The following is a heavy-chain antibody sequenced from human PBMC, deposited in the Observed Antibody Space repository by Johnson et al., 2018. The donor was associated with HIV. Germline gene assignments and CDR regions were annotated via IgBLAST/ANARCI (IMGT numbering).Heavy chain of an antibody. D-gene: IGHD4-23*01. CDR1: GFTFSTFG. J-gene: IGHJ3*02. Sequence: QVQLVESGGGVVQPGGSLRLSCAASGFTFSTFGMHWVRQAPGKGLEWVAVISYDGRNKYYADSVKGRFTISRDNSKNTVFLQMDSLRGEDTADYYCARDPGNGGRPFDAFDIWDQGTMVTVSS. CDR3: ARDPGNGGRPFDAFDI. CDR2: ISYDGRNK. V-gene: IGHV3-30*03.